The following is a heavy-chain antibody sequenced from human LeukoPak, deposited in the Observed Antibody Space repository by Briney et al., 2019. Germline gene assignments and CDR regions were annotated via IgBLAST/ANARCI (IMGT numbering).Heavy chain of an antibody. D-gene: IGHD1-14*01. V-gene: IGHV4-59*08. CDR2: IYYSGNA. J-gene: IGHJ4*02. Sequence: SETLSLTCTVSGGSLSSYYWSWIRQPPGKGLEWIGYIYYSGNADSNPSLKSRVTMSVDTSKNQLSLKLTSVTAADTAVYYCARHEPLGRGAWDYWGQGILVTVSS. CDR3: ARHEPLGRGAWDY. CDR1: GGSLSSYY.